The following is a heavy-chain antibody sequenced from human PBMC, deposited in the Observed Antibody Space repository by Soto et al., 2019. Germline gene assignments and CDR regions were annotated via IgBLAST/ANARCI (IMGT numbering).Heavy chain of an antibody. V-gene: IGHV3-23*01. CDR1: RFNFNTFA. Sequence: GGSLRLSCAASRFNFNTFAMSWIRQTPGKGLEWGSDSSSSGGRREYADPVRGRLTISRNNSKNVLFLQMNSLRADDTVSYYCAKDRPSHWTANGVDPWARGTLVTVCS. D-gene: IGHD1-1*01. J-gene: IGHJ5*02. CDR3: AKDRPSHWTANGVDP. CDR2: SSSSGGRR.